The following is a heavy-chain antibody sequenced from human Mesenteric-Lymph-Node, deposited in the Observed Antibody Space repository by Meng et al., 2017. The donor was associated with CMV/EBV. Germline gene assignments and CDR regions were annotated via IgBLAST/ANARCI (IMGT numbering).Heavy chain of an antibody. D-gene: IGHD3-9*01. CDR1: GGSFCGYY. J-gene: IGHJ4*02. CDR3: ARGSSYDILTGYFDY. Sequence: QGQLYQWGPGLVKASETLSATFAVYGGSFCGYYWNWIRQSPKKGLEWIGEINHSGSTTYNPSFTSRIIISVDTSTNQISLNMSSVTAADTAVYYCARGSSYDILTGYFDYWGQGALVTVSS. CDR2: INHSGST. V-gene: IGHV4-34*01.